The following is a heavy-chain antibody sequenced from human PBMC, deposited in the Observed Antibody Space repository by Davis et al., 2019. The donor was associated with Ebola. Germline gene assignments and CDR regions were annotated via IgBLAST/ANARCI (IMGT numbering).Heavy chain of an antibody. Sequence: MPGGSLRLSCTVSGGSISSYYWSWIRQPPGKGLEWIGYIYYSGSTNYNPSLKSRVTISVDTSKNQFSLKLSSVTAADTAVYFCASTPTVLGDYFDYWGQGTLVTVSS. CDR3: ASTPTVLGDYFDY. V-gene: IGHV4-59*01. CDR1: GGSISSYY. D-gene: IGHD3-16*01. J-gene: IGHJ4*02. CDR2: IYYSGST.